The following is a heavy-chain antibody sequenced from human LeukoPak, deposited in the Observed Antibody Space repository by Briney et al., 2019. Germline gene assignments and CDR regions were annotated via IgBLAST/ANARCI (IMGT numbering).Heavy chain of an antibody. J-gene: IGHJ3*02. CDR1: RYSFTTYW. V-gene: IGHV5-51*01. D-gene: IGHD6-25*01. CDR3: ARSSIEAALDSFDI. CDR2: IYPGDSDT. Sequence: GESLKISCEGSRYSFTTYWIVWVRQMPGKGLEWMGTIYPGDSDTRYSPSFQGQVTISADKSINTAYLQWSSLKASDTAMYYCARSSIEAALDSFDIWGQGTMVTVSS.